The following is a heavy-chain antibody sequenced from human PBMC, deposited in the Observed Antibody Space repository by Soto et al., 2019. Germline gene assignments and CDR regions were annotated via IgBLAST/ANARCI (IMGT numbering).Heavy chain of an antibody. V-gene: IGHV3-23*01. Sequence: EVQLLESGVGVVQPGGSLRLSCAASGFTFSSYAMSWVRQAPGKGLEWVSAISGSGGSTYYADSVQGRFTISRDNSKNTLYMQMNSLSAADTAVYYWANNMAGLDYWGQGNLVTVSS. D-gene: IGHD6-19*01. J-gene: IGHJ4*02. CDR3: ANNMAGLDY. CDR2: ISGSGGST. CDR1: GFTFSSYA.